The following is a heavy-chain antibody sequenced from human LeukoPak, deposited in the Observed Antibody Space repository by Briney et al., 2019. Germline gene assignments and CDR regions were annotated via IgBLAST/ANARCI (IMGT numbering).Heavy chain of an antibody. CDR2: ISSNGGST. V-gene: IGHV3-64*01. CDR1: GFTFSSYA. D-gene: IGHD3-10*01. Sequence: PGGSLRLSCAASGFTFSSYAMHWVRQAPGKGLEYVSAISSNGGSTYYANSVKGRFTISRDNSKNTLYLQMGSLRAEDMAVYYCARVGTYGSGFPPFGYWGQGTLVTVSS. J-gene: IGHJ4*02. CDR3: ARVGTYGSGFPPFGY.